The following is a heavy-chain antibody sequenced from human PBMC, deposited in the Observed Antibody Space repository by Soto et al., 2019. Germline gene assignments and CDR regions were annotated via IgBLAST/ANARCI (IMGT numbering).Heavy chain of an antibody. Sequence: GESLKISCKGSGYSFTSYWIGWVRQMPGKGLEWMGIIYPGDSDTRYSPSFQGQVTISADKSISTAYLQWSSLKASDTAMYYCARRGSGSYQPPDFDYWGQGTLVTVSS. CDR3: ARRGSGSYQPPDFDY. J-gene: IGHJ4*02. V-gene: IGHV5-51*01. D-gene: IGHD3-10*01. CDR2: IYPGDSDT. CDR1: GYSFTSYW.